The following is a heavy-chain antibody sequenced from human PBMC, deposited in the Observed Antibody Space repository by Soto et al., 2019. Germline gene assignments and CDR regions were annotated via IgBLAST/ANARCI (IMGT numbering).Heavy chain of an antibody. Sequence: GESLKISCKGSGYNFTNYWIGWVRQMPGKDLESMGIIYPGDSDTRYSPSFQGQVTISVDKSISTAYLQWSSLKASDTAMYYCAGGGVRGVVTRTRDYYGMDVWGQGTTVTVSS. CDR1: GYNFTNYW. CDR2: IYPGDSDT. D-gene: IGHD3-10*01. J-gene: IGHJ6*02. V-gene: IGHV5-51*01. CDR3: AGGGVRGVVTRTRDYYGMDV.